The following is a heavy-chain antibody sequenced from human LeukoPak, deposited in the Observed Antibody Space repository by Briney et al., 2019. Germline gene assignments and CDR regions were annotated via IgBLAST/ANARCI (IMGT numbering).Heavy chain of an antibody. V-gene: IGHV1-2*02. Sequence: ASVKVSCKASGYTFTGYYMHWVRQAPGQGLEWMGWINPNSGGTNYAQKFQGRVTMTRDTSISTAYMELSRLRSDDTAVYYCARVTAGVYYYYMDVWGKGTTVTISS. D-gene: IGHD3-16*01. CDR1: GYTFTGYY. CDR2: INPNSGGT. J-gene: IGHJ6*03. CDR3: ARVTAGVYYYYMDV.